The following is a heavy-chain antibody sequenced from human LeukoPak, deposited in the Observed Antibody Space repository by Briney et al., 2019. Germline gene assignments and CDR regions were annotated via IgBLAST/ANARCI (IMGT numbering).Heavy chain of an antibody. V-gene: IGHV3-21*01. J-gene: IGHJ4*02. CDR3: ARDNLWFRELYYFDY. D-gene: IGHD3-10*01. CDR1: GFTFSSYS. Sequence: GGTLRFSCAASGFTFSSYSMIWVGQAQGKGLVWVSSISSSSSYIYYAVSVKGRFTISRDNAKNSLYLQMSSLRAEDTALYYCARDNLWFRELYYFDYWGQGTLVTVSS. CDR2: ISSSSSYI.